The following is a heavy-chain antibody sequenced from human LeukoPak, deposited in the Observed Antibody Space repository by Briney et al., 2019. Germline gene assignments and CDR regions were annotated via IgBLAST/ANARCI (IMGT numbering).Heavy chain of an antibody. CDR1: GGSISSGGYS. D-gene: IGHD3-10*01. J-gene: IGHJ4*02. CDR3: ARGGLWFGPYDY. V-gene: IGHV4-30-2*01. Sequence: SETLSLTCAVSGGSISSGGYSWSWIRQPPGKGLEWIGYIYHSGSTYYNPSLKSRVTISVDRSKNQFFLKLSSVTAADTAVYYCARGGLWFGPYDYWGQGTLVTVSS. CDR2: IYHSGST.